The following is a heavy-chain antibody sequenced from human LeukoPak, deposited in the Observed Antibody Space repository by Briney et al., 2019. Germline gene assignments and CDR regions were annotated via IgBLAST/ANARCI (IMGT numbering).Heavy chain of an antibody. J-gene: IGHJ4*02. Sequence: GGSLRLSCAASGFSFSDTAMSWVRQAPGKGLEWVSTISGTADNTYYAESVKGRFSISRDNAKNTVYLQINDLRAEDTAVYYCATQWELHPAFWGQGTLVTVSS. D-gene: IGHD1-26*01. CDR1: GFSFSDTA. CDR2: ISGTADNT. CDR3: ATQWELHPAF. V-gene: IGHV3-23*01.